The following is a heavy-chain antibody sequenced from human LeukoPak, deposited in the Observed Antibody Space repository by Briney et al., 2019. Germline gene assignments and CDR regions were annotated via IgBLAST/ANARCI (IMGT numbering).Heavy chain of an antibody. V-gene: IGHV3-66*01. CDR3: ARDISGSYFAFDI. D-gene: IGHD1-26*01. J-gene: IGHJ3*02. CDR1: GFTVSSNY. Sequence: GGSLRLSCAASGFTVSSNYMSRVRQAPGKGLEWVSVIYSGGSTYYADSVKGRFTISRDNSKNTLYLQMNSLRAEDTAVYYCARDISGSYFAFDIWGRGTMVTVSS. CDR2: IYSGGST.